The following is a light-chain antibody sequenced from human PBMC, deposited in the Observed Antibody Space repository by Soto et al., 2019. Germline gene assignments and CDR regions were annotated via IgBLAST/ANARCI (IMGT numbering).Light chain of an antibody. CDR2: QAS. J-gene: IGKJ2*02. CDR3: QQYISDSRT. Sequence: DIQMTQSPSTLSASVGDRVTINCRASRSISTWLAWYQHRPGKVPKLLIYQASSLEDGVPSRFSGSGSGTEFTLTISSLQPDDFATYYCQQYISDSRTFGQGTKVESK. CDR1: RSISTW. V-gene: IGKV1-5*03.